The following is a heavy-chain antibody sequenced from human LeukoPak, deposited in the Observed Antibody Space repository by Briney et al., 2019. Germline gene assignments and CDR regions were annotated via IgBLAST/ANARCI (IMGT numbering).Heavy chain of an antibody. CDR1: GFSFSNAW. Sequence: PGGSLRLSCAASGFSFSNAWMSWVRQAPGKGLEWVGRIKSKTDGGTTDYAAPVKGRFTISRDDSKNTLYLQMNSLKTEDTAVYYCTTESLNDYGDSTFDYWGQGTLVTVSS. V-gene: IGHV3-15*01. CDR3: TTESLNDYGDSTFDY. D-gene: IGHD4-17*01. CDR2: IKSKTDGGTT. J-gene: IGHJ4*02.